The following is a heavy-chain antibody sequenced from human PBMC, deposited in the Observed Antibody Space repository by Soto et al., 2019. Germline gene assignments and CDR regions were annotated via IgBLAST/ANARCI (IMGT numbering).Heavy chain of an antibody. CDR3: ARDPPAAGTGDS. J-gene: IGHJ4*02. Sequence: QVQLVQSGAEVKKPGASMKFSCKASEYTFTTYAMLWVRQAPGQRLGWMGWFNAANGNTKYSQKFQGKVTINRDTSASKAYMELSSLRSEDTAVYYCARDPPAAGTGDSWGQGTLVTVSS. CDR1: EYTFTTYA. V-gene: IGHV1-3*01. D-gene: IGHD6-13*01. CDR2: FNAANGNT.